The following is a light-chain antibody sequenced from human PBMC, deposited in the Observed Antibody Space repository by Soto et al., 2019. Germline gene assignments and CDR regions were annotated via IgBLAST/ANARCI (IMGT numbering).Light chain of an antibody. CDR2: WAS. V-gene: IGKV4-1*01. J-gene: IGKJ1*01. CDR1: QSVFSNSNNKKY. CDR3: QQYYSTPWT. Sequence: DIVMTQSADALAVSLGERATSNCKSSQSVFSNSNNKKYLAWYQQKPGQPHKLLIHWASIRESGVPDRFSGSGSGTDFTRTINSMQAEDVAVYYCQQYYSTPWTFGQGTKVEIK.